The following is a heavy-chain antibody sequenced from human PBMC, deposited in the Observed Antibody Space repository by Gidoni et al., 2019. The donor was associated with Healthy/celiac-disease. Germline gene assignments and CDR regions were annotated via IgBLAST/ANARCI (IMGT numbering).Heavy chain of an antibody. V-gene: IGHV4-31*03. D-gene: IGHD3-3*01. J-gene: IGHJ5*02. CDR1: GGSLRSGCYH. CDR3: ARVNTYYDLWSDPNWFDP. CDR2: IYYSGST. Sequence: QVQLQESGPGLVKPSPTLSLTCTVSGGSLRSGCYHWSWIRQHPGKGLEWIGYIYYSGSTYYNPSLKSRVTISVDTSKNQFSLKLSSVTAADTAVYYCARVNTYYDLWSDPNWFDPWGQGTLVTVSS.